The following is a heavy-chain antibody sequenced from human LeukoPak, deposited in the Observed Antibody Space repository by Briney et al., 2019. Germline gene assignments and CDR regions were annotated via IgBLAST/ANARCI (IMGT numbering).Heavy chain of an antibody. Sequence: PGGSLRLSCAASGFTFSNFAMIWVRQAPGKGLECVSTLSGENALTYYADSVKGRFTISRDNSKNTLYLQMTNARPEDTAIYYCARNEAGYHYYISVWGKGTTVTVSS. J-gene: IGHJ6*03. CDR2: LSGENALT. D-gene: IGHD1-14*01. CDR1: GFTFSNFA. CDR3: ARNEAGYHYYISV. V-gene: IGHV3-23*01.